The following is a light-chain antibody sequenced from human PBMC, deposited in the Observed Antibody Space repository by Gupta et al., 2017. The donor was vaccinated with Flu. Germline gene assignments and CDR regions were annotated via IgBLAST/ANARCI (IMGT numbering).Light chain of an antibody. CDR1: QSVSSN. CDR2: VAS. Sequence: IVMTQSPATLSLSPAERATLSCRASQSVSSNLAWYQQKPAQAPRPLIYVASTRATGIPARFSGSGSGTEFTLTISSLQSEDFAVYYCQQYNNWHPYTFGQGTKLEIK. V-gene: IGKV3-15*01. J-gene: IGKJ2*01. CDR3: QQYNNWHPYT.